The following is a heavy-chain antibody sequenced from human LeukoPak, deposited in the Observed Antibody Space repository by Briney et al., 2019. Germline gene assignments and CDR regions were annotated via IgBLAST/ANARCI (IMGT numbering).Heavy chain of an antibody. CDR2: MYYSGIP. CDR3: ARVKVGTTSGFDS. J-gene: IGHJ4*02. Sequence: PSETLSLTCTVSGASISDYYWSWIRQPPGKRLEGIAYMYYSGIPNYSRSLKSRVTMSADKSNNQVSLTLTSVTAADTAVYYCARVKVGTTSGFDSWGQGTLVTVSS. D-gene: IGHD1-26*01. V-gene: IGHV4-59*01. CDR1: GASISDYY.